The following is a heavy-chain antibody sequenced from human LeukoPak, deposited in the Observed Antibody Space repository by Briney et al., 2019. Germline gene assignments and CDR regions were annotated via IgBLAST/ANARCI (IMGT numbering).Heavy chain of an antibody. V-gene: IGHV5-10-1*01. Sequence: LGESLKISCQVSGYNLSTYWITWVRQMPGKGLEWMGRIDPSDSYINYSPSFQGHVTISADKSINTAYLQWGSLRASDTAMYYCARHYHILTAFFSWGQGTLVTVSS. J-gene: IGHJ4*02. CDR2: IDPSDSYI. CDR3: ARHYHILTAFFS. D-gene: IGHD3-9*01. CDR1: GYNLSTYW.